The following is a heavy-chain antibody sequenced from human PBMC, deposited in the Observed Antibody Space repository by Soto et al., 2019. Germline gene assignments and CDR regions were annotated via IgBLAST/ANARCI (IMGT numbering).Heavy chain of an antibody. CDR3: ARGPKRWELPRLPPVWFDP. CDR1: GGSISSGGYY. D-gene: IGHD1-26*01. Sequence: SETLSLTCTVSGGSISSGGYYWSWIRQHPGKGLEWIGYIYYSGSTYYNPSLKSRVTISVDTSKNQFSLKLSSVTAADTAVYYCARGPKRWELPRLPPVWFDPWGQGTMVTVSS. J-gene: IGHJ5*02. CDR2: IYYSGST. V-gene: IGHV4-31*03.